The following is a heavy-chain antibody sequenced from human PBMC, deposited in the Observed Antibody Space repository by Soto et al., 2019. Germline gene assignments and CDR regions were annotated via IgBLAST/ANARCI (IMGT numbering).Heavy chain of an antibody. CDR1: GFTFTSYA. D-gene: IGHD1-26*01. Sequence: WGSLRLSCAASGFTFTSYAMTFFRQGPGKGLEWVSSIGTTTGDILYADSVKGRFTISRDNSKNTLYLQINSLRTEDTAIYYCAKRSPSGTYYFDYWGQGTLVTVSS. V-gene: IGHV3-23*01. CDR3: AKRSPSGTYYFDY. J-gene: IGHJ4*02. CDR2: IGTTTGDI.